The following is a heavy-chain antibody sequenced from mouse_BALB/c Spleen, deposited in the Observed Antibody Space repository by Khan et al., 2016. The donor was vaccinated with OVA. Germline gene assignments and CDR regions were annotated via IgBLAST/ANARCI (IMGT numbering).Heavy chain of an antibody. CDR3: ARKGDYVDGYFDD. CDR1: GFSLTSYG. J-gene: IGHJ1*01. V-gene: IGHV2-2*02. D-gene: IGHD2-13*01. CDR2: IWSGGST. Sequence: QVQLKESGPGLVQPSQSLSITCTVSGFSLTSYGVHWVRQSPGKGLEWLGVIWSGGSTDYNAAFISRLSISKDNSKSQVFFKMNSLQANDTAIYYVARKGDYVDGYFDDWGSDTTLTGSS.